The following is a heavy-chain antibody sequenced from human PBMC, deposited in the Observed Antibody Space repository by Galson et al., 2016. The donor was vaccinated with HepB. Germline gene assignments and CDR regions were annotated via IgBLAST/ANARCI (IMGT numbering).Heavy chain of an antibody. Sequence: SLRLSCAGSGFTFSRSGLNWVRQAPGKGLQWVPYISSSVSTIYYADSVKGRLTISRDNAKNSVYLQMHSLRDDDTAVYYCARERVRSAFDPWGQGTMVTVSS. CDR3: ARERVRSAFDP. V-gene: IGHV3-48*02. CDR1: GFTFSRSG. CDR2: ISSSVSTI. J-gene: IGHJ3*01.